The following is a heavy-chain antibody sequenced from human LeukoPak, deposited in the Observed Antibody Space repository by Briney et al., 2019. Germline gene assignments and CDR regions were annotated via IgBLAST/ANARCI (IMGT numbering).Heavy chain of an antibody. CDR3: AGEHGFDSSGYYFPHH. J-gene: IGHJ5*02. Sequence: SQTLSLTCTVSGGSVSSDNYYWSWIRQPAGKGLEWIGRVYTRGSINYNPSLEGRVTISVDTSRNQFSLKVSSVTAADTAMYYCAGEHGFDSSGYYFPHHWGQGALVTVSS. D-gene: IGHD3-22*01. CDR1: GGSVSSDNYY. V-gene: IGHV4-61*02. CDR2: VYTRGSI.